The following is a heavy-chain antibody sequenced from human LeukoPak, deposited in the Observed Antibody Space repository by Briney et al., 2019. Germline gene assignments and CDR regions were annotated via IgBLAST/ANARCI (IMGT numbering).Heavy chain of an antibody. V-gene: IGHV1-2*02. CDR1: GYTSTGYY. CDR3: ARDLVDYYRAFDI. Sequence: ASVKVSCKASGYTSTGYYIHWVRQAPGQGLEWMGWINPNSGGTNYAQKFQGRVTMTRDTSISTAYMELSRLRSDDTAVYYCARDLVDYYRAFDIWGQGTMVTVSS. J-gene: IGHJ3*02. D-gene: IGHD3-10*01. CDR2: INPNSGGT.